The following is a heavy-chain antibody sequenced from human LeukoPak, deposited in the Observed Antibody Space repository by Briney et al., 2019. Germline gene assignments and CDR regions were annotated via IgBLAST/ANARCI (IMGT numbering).Heavy chain of an antibody. CDR2: IYHSGST. V-gene: IGHV4-38-2*02. CDR3: ARGRIQLWAMSYFDY. D-gene: IGHD5-18*01. J-gene: IGHJ4*02. CDR1: GYSISSGYY. Sequence: SETLSLTCTVSGYSISSGYYWGWIRQPPGKGLEWIGSIYHSGSTYYNPSLKSRVTISVDTSKNQFSLKLSSVTAADTAVYYCARGRIQLWAMSYFDYWGQGTLVTVSS.